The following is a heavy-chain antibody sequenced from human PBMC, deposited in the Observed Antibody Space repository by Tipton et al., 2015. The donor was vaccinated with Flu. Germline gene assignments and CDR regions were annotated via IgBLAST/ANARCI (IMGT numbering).Heavy chain of an antibody. CDR2: LYYSGST. CDR3: ARDAGDFGGNPLAFDI. J-gene: IGHJ3*02. CDR1: VDSISSGRYY. D-gene: IGHD4-23*01. V-gene: IGHV4-39*07. Sequence: TLSLTCTVSVDSISSGRYYWGWIRQPPGKGLEWIANLYYSGSTYYNPSLKSRVTISMDTSKSHFFLRLTSVTAADTAVYYCARDAGDFGGNPLAFDIWGQGTMVTVSS.